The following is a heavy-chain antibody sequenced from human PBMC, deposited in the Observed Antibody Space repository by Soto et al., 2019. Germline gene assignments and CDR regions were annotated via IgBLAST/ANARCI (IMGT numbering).Heavy chain of an antibody. CDR2: IHYSGST. CDR3: ARSRYSGSYFVDY. Sequence: SETLSLTCTVSGGSISSGDYYLSWIRQPPGKGLEWIAYIHYSGSTYYNPSLKSRVTISVDTSKSQFSLKLSSVTAADTAVYYCARSRYSGSYFVDYWGQGTVVPVSS. J-gene: IGHJ4*02. V-gene: IGHV4-30-4*01. D-gene: IGHD1-26*01. CDR1: GGSISSGDYY.